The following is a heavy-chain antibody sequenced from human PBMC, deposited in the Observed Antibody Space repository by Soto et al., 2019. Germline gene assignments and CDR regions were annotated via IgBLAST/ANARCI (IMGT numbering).Heavy chain of an antibody. Sequence: SETLSLTCAVSGGSISSSNWWSWVRQPPGKGLEWIGEIYHSGSTNYNPSLKSRVTISVDKSKNQFSLKLSSVTAADTAVYYCARSYYYGSGSYRVVYYYYGMDVWGQGTTVTVS. D-gene: IGHD3-10*01. CDR1: GGSISSSNW. V-gene: IGHV4-4*02. CDR3: ARSYYYGSGSYRVVYYYYGMDV. CDR2: IYHSGST. J-gene: IGHJ6*02.